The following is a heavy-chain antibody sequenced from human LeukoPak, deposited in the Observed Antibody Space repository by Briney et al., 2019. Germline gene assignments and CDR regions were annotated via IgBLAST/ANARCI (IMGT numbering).Heavy chain of an antibody. V-gene: IGHV4-59*01. D-gene: IGHD2-2*01. CDR1: GGSISSYH. CDR3: ARVICSSTSCYPDY. J-gene: IGHJ4*02. CDR2: IYYSGST. Sequence: SETLSLTCTVSGGSISSYHWSWIRQPPGKGLEWIGYIYYSGSTNYNPSLKSRVTISVDTSKNQFSLKLSSVTAADTAVYYCARVICSSTSCYPDYWGQGTLVTVSS.